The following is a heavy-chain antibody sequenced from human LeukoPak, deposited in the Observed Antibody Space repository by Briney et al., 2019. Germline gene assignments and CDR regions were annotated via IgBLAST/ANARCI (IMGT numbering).Heavy chain of an antibody. CDR1: GFTFSLFA. CDR3: AKDGYNYDSSGHFDY. J-gene: IGHJ4*02. Sequence: GGSLRLSCAASGFTFSLFALHWVRQAPGKGLEWVSAISGSGGATYHADADSVKGRFTISRDNSKNAIYLQINNLRAEDTAVYYCAKDGYNYDSSGHFDYWGQGTLVTVSS. CDR2: ISGSGGAT. D-gene: IGHD3-22*01. V-gene: IGHV3-23*01.